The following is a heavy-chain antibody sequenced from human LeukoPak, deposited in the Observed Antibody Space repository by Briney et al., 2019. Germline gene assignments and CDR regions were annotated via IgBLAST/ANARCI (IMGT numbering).Heavy chain of an antibody. CDR2: IRYDGSNK. CDR1: AFTFGSYG. D-gene: IGHD2-2*02. J-gene: IGHJ6*03. CDR3: AKDPNCSSTSCYTRYYYYYMDV. V-gene: IGHV3-30*02. Sequence: PGGSLRLSCAASAFTFGSYGMHWVRQAPGKGLEWVAFIRYDGSNKYYADSVKGRFTISRDNSKNTLYLQMNSLRAEDTAVYYCAKDPNCSSTSCYTRYYYYYMDVWGKGTTVTVSS.